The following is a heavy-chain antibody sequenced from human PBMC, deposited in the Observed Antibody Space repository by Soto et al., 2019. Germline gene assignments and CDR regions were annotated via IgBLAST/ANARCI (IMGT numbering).Heavy chain of an antibody. J-gene: IGHJ6*02. CDR1: GGTFSSYA. CDR3: AREWIVVVPAARLDYYGMDV. V-gene: IGHV1-69*06. Sequence: SVKVSCKASGGTFSSYAISWVRQAPGQGLEWMGGIIPIFGTANYAQKFQGRVTTTADKSTSTAYMELSSLRSEDTAVYYCAREWIVVVPAARLDYYGMDVWGQGTTVTVSS. D-gene: IGHD2-2*01. CDR2: IIPIFGTA.